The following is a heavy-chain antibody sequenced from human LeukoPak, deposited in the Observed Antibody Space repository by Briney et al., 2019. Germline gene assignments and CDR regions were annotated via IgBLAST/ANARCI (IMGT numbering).Heavy chain of an antibody. D-gene: IGHD6-13*01. V-gene: IGHV1-2*02. Sequence: ASVKVSCKASGYSFIGYSMHWVGQAPGQGLEGMGWINPNTGGTNYAQKFQGRLPMTRDTSISTAYMELSSLRSDDTAVYHCAREYVADSSPLFDYWGQGSLVTVSS. CDR2: INPNTGGT. J-gene: IGHJ4*02. CDR1: GYSFIGYS. CDR3: AREYVADSSPLFDY.